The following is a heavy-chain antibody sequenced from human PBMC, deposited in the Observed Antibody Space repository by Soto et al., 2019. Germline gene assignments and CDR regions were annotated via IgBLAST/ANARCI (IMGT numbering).Heavy chain of an antibody. V-gene: IGHV4-59*08. J-gene: IGHJ4*02. CDR1: GGSISSYY. Sequence: PSETLSLTCTVSGGSISSYYWSWIRQPPGKGLEWIGYIYYSGSTNYNPSLKSRVTIAVDTSKNQFSLKLSSVTAADTAVYYCATYDPTGYRSGWYGIDYWGQGTLVTFSS. CDR2: IYYSGST. D-gene: IGHD6-19*01. CDR3: ATYDPTGYRSGWYGIDY.